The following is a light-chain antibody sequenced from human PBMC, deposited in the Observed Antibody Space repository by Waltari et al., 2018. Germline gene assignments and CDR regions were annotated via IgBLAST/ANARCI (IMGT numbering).Light chain of an antibody. V-gene: IGLV3-21*04. CDR3: QVWLSNSDHPV. Sequence: LSQPPSVSVAPGQADKITCEIDNIGGQRLHWYQQKSGQAPILIIYFENDRPPGTPERFAGSSSGNTATLTISRVEAEDEGDYYCQVWLSNSDHPVFGSGTRVSVL. CDR2: FEN. J-gene: IGLJ1*01. CDR1: NIGGQR.